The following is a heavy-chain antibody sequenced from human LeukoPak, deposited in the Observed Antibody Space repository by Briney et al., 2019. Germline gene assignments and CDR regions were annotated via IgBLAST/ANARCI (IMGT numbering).Heavy chain of an antibody. Sequence: SETLSLTCTVSGGSISSYYWSWIRQPPGKGLEWIGYIYYSGSTNYNPSLKSRVTISVDTSKNQFSLKLSPVTAADTAVYYCARDPGYSSSFFDYWGQGTLVTVSS. CDR2: IYYSGST. CDR1: GGSISSYY. D-gene: IGHD6-6*01. CDR3: ARDPGYSSSFFDY. J-gene: IGHJ4*02. V-gene: IGHV4-59*01.